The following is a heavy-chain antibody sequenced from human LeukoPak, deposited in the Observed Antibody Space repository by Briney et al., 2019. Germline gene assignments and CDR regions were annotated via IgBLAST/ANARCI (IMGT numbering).Heavy chain of an antibody. V-gene: IGHV3-23*01. CDR3: AKATRELRASGTFFFDY. CDR2: LSGSGVST. CDR1: GFTFSSYA. J-gene: IGHJ4*02. D-gene: IGHD1-26*01. Sequence: GGSLRLSCAASGFTFSSYAMTWVRQAPGKGLEWVSGLSGSGVSTYYADSVKGRFTISRDNSKNTLYMQMNSLRVEDTAVYYCAKATRELRASGTFFFDYWGQGTLVTVSS.